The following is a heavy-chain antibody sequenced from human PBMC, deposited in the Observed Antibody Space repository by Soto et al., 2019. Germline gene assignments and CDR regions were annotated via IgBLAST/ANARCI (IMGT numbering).Heavy chain of an antibody. V-gene: IGHV3-48*03. CDR2: ISSSGSTI. J-gene: IGHJ4*02. Sequence: EVQLVESGGGLVQPGGSLRLSCAASGFTFSSYEMNWVRQAPGKGLEWVSYISSSGSTIYYADSVKGRFTISRDNAKNSRYMQMNSLRAEDTAVYYCAREEQLVLFDYWGQGTLVTVSS. CDR3: AREEQLVLFDY. D-gene: IGHD6-13*01. CDR1: GFTFSSYE.